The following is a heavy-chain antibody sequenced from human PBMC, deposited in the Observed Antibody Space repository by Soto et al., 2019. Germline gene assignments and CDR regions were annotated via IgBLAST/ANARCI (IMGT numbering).Heavy chain of an antibody. CDR2: IKHSGST. D-gene: IGHD2-15*01. Sequence: QVQLQQWGAGLLKPSETLSLTCAVYGGSFSGDYWSWLRQPPGQGLEWIGEIKHSGSTNYTPSLTSLGTISVDTSKNQCSLKPSSVPAADTAVYYCARGGRHLGYRNFDPWGQGFLVTVSS. J-gene: IGHJ5*02. V-gene: IGHV4-34*01. CDR1: GGSFSGDY. CDR3: ARGGRHLGYRNFDP.